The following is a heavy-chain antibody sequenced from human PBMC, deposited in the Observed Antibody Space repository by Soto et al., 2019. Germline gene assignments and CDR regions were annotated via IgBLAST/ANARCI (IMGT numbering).Heavy chain of an antibody. Sequence: EVQLVESGGDLVQPGGSLRLSCAASGFIFSDCWLGWVRQAPGKGLEWVANIKTDGSSIYYVGSVRGRFTISRDNAKNLLHLQMISLRAEDTAVYYCARHGDYVFDYWGQGTLVTVSS. V-gene: IGHV3-7*02. J-gene: IGHJ4*02. D-gene: IGHD3-16*01. CDR2: IKTDGSSI. CDR3: ARHGDYVFDY. CDR1: GFIFSDCW.